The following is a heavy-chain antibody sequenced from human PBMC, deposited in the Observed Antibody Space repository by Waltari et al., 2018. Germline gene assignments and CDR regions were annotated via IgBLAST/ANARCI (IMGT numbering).Heavy chain of an antibody. CDR3: ARGRRYYYDSSGFSFDY. CDR1: GYTFTGYY. V-gene: IGHV1-2*02. J-gene: IGHJ4*02. Sequence: QVQLAQSGAEVKKPGASVKVSCKASGYTFTGYYMHWVRQAPGQGLEWMGRINPNSGGTNYAQKFQGRVTMTRDTSISTAYMELSRLRSDDTAVYYCARGRRYYYDSSGFSFDYWGQGTLVTVSS. CDR2: INPNSGGT. D-gene: IGHD3-22*01.